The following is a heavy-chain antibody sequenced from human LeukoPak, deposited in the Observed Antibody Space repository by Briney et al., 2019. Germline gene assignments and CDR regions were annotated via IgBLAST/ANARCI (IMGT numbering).Heavy chain of an antibody. Sequence: GSLRLSCAASGFTLSDYYMTWIRQAPGKGLEWIGEINHSGITNYNPSLKSRVTISIDTSKSQFSLKLNSVTAADTAVYYCSRGLSDVYWGQGTLVTVSS. CDR2: INHSGIT. J-gene: IGHJ4*02. V-gene: IGHV4-34*01. CDR3: SRGLSDVY. CDR1: GFTLSDYY.